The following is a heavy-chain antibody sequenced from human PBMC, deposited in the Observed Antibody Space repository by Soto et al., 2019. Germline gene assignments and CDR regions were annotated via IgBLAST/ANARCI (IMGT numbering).Heavy chain of an antibody. J-gene: IGHJ3*02. D-gene: IGHD1-26*01. CDR1: GYTFTSYD. Sequence: QEQLVQSGAEVKKPGASVKVSCKASGYTFTSYDITWVRQATGQGLEWMGWMNPNSGNTGYAQKFQGRVTMTRNTSIGTAYMELSSLRSEDTAVYYCATERWEDAFDIWGQVTMVTVSS. V-gene: IGHV1-8*01. CDR3: ATERWEDAFDI. CDR2: MNPNSGNT.